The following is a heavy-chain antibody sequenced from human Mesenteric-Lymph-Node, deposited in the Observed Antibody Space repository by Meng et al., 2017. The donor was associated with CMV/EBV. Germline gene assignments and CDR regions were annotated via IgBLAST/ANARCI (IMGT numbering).Heavy chain of an antibody. CDR3: VRSRQEDY. Sequence: SETLSLTCIVSGASISSYYWSWIRQPPGKGLEWIGYIYYSGSTNYNPSLKSRVTISVDMSKNQFSLKLRSVTAADTAIYYCVRSRQEDYWGQGTLVTVSS. V-gene: IGHV4-59*01. J-gene: IGHJ4*02. CDR1: GASISSYY. CDR2: IYYSGST.